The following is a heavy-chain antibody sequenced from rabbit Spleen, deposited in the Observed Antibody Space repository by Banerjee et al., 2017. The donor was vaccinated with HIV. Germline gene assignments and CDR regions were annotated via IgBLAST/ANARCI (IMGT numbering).Heavy chain of an antibody. Sequence: QEQLVESGGGLVQPGGSLKLSCTASGFSFSNKAVMCWVRQAPGKGLEWIACINAITGKAVYASWAQGRFTISKSSSTTVTLQMTSLTAADTATYFCARDTSSSFSSYGMDPWGPGTLVTVS. V-gene: IGHV1S45*01. D-gene: IGHD1-1*01. CDR3: ARDTSSSFSSYGMDP. J-gene: IGHJ6*02. CDR2: INAITGKA. CDR1: GFSFSNKAV.